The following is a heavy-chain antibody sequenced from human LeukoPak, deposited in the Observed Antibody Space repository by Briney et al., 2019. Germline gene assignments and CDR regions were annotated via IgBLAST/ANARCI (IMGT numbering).Heavy chain of an antibody. CDR3: ASVRVNYVDY. D-gene: IGHD3-16*01. V-gene: IGHV4-30-2*01. Sequence: SETLSLTCTVSGGSISSGGYYWSWIRQPPGKGLEWIGYIYHSGSTYYNPSLKSRVTISVDRSKNQFSLKLSSVTAADTAVYYCASVRVNYVDYWGQGTLVTVSS. J-gene: IGHJ4*02. CDR2: IYHSGST. CDR1: GGSISSGGYY.